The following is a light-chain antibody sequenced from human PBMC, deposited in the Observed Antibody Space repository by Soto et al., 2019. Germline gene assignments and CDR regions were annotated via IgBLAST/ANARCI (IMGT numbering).Light chain of an antibody. CDR2: ELS. CDR3: CSYAGNSYV. J-gene: IGLJ1*01. CDR1: SSDVGGYNY. V-gene: IGLV2-11*01. Sequence: QSALTQPRSVSGSPGHSVTISCTGSSSDVGGYNYISWHQQHPGKAPKLIIYELSQRPSGVPARFSGSKSGNTASLTISGLQADDEADYYCCSYAGNSYVFGTGTKVTVL.